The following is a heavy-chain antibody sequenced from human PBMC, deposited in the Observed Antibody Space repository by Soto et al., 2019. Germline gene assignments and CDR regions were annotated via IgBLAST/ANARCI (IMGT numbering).Heavy chain of an antibody. J-gene: IGHJ5*02. CDR3: ATSRGWYGDNWFDP. CDR1: GFTFSSYA. V-gene: IGHV3-23*01. Sequence: PGGSLRLSCAASGFTFSSYAMSWVRQAPGKGLEWVSAISGSGGSTYYADSVKGRFTISRDNSKNTLYLQMNSLRAEDTAVYYCATSRGWYGDNWFDPWGQGTLVTVSS. CDR2: ISGSGGST. D-gene: IGHD6-19*01.